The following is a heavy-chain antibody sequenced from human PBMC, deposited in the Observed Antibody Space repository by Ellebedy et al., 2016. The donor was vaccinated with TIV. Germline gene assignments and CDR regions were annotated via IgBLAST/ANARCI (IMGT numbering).Heavy chain of an antibody. CDR2: INSDGSRS. V-gene: IGHV3-74*01. J-gene: IGHJ4*02. CDR1: GFTFSSNW. Sequence: PGGSLRLSCAASGFTFSSNWMHWVRQAPGKGLVWVSRINSDGSRSTYADSVKGRFTISRDNAKNTVYLHMNSLRTDDTAVYYCARGGYDAFYLDYWGQGILVTVSS. CDR3: ARGGYDAFYLDY. D-gene: IGHD5-12*01.